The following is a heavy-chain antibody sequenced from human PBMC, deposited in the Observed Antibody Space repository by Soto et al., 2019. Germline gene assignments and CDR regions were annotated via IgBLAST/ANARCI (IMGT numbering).Heavy chain of an antibody. CDR2: IDPSDSYT. V-gene: IGHV5-10-1*01. CDR3: ARDTVVTGDYYYYGMDV. D-gene: IGHD7-27*01. Sequence: GESLKISCKGSGYSFTSYWISWVRQMPGKGLEWMGRIDPSDSYTNYSPSFQGHVTISADKSISTAYLQWSSLKASDTAMYYCARDTVVTGDYYYYGMDVWGQGTTVTVSS. CDR1: GYSFTSYW. J-gene: IGHJ6*02.